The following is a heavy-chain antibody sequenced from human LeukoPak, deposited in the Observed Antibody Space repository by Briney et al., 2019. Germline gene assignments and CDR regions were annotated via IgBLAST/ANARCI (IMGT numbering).Heavy chain of an antibody. Sequence: EPSETLSLTCAVSGGSISSGGYSWSWIRQPPGKGLEWIGYIYYSGSTYYNPSLKSRVTISVDTSKNQFSLKLSSVTAADTAVYYCARARLGQGNGWFDPWGQGTLVTVSS. V-gene: IGHV4-30-4*07. CDR3: ARARLGQGNGWFDP. CDR2: IYYSGST. D-gene: IGHD2-8*01. J-gene: IGHJ5*02. CDR1: GGSISSGGYS.